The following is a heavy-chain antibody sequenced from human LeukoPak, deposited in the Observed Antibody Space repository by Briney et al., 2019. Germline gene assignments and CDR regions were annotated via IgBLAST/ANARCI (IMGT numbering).Heavy chain of an antibody. D-gene: IGHD2-2*02. CDR2: ISAYNGNT. J-gene: IGHJ3*02. V-gene: IGHV1-18*01. Sequence: ASVKVSCKASGYTFTSYGISWVRQAPGQGLEWMAWISAYNGNTDYAQNLRGRVTMTTDTSTSTAYMELRSLRSDDTAVYYCARGHCSSINCYIAFDIWGQGTMVTVSS. CDR1: GYTFTSYG. CDR3: ARGHCSSINCYIAFDI.